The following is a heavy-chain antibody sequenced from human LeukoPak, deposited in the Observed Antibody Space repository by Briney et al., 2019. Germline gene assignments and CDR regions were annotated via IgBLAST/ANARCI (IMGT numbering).Heavy chain of an antibody. CDR2: TYSSGST. D-gene: IGHD5-24*01. CDR1: GGSISSGSYY. V-gene: IGHV4-61*02. Sequence: PSQTLSLTCTVSGGSISSGSYYWNWIRQPAGKGLEWIGRTYSSGSTNYNPSLKSRVTISVDTSKNQFSLKLSSVTAADTAVYYCARAAVRDGIDYWGQGTLVTVSS. J-gene: IGHJ4*02. CDR3: ARAAVRDGIDY.